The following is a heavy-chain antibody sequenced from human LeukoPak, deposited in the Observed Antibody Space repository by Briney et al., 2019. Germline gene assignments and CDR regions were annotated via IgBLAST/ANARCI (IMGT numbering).Heavy chain of an antibody. J-gene: IGHJ4*02. D-gene: IGHD5-18*01. CDR1: GGSIISYGYY. Sequence: SETLSLTCSVSGGSIISYGYYWTWIRQYPGKGLEWIGNIFYNGTTYYNPSFKGRVTVSGDTSRNQFSLNLNSLTAADTAVYYCARDRMDTALAFFFDYWGQGTLVTVSS. V-gene: IGHV4-31*03. CDR2: IFYNGTT. CDR3: ARDRMDTALAFFFDY.